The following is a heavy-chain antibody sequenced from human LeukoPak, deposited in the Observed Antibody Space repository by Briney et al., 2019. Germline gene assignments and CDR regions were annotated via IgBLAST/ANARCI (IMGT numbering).Heavy chain of an antibody. CDR1: GGSISSGGYY. CDR3: ARDSGDGHNY. V-gene: IGHV4-31*03. CDR2: IYYSGST. Sequence: MSSETLSLTCTVSGGSISSGGYYWSWIRQHPGKGLEWIGYIYYSGSTYYNPSLKSRVTISVDTSKNQFSLKLSSVTAADTAVYYCARDSGDGHNYWGQGTLVTVSS. J-gene: IGHJ4*02. D-gene: IGHD1-1*01.